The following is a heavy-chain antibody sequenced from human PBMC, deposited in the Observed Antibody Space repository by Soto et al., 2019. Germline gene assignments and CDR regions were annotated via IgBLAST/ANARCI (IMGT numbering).Heavy chain of an antibody. D-gene: IGHD3-16*02. CDR2: IDPSDSYT. CDR3: ARRGGVMITFGGVIEYYYYYGMDV. Sequence: GESLKISCKGSGYSFTSYWISWVRQMPGKGLEWMGRIDPSDSYTNYSPSFQGHVTISADESISTAYLQWSSLKASDTAMYYCARRGGVMITFGGVIEYYYYYGMDVCGQRTTVTVSS. V-gene: IGHV5-10-1*01. J-gene: IGHJ6*02. CDR1: GYSFTSYW.